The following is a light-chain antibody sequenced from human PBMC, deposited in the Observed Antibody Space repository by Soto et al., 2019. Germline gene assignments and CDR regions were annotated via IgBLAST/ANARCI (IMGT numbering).Light chain of an antibody. Sequence: QSALTQPASVSGSPGQSITISCTGTSSDVGGYNSVSWYQQHPGKAPKLMIYDVSNRPSGVSNRFSGSKSGNTASLTISGLQAEDEADYYCNSYTRSSTLPYVFGTGTKLTVL. CDR3: NSYTRSSTLPYV. V-gene: IGLV2-14*01. CDR1: SSDVGGYNS. CDR2: DVS. J-gene: IGLJ1*01.